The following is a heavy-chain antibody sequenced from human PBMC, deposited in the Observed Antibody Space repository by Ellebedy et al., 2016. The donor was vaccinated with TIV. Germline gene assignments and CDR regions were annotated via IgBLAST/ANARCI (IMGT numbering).Heavy chain of an antibody. Sequence: GESLKISCAASGFTFSSYAMGWVRQAPGKGLEWVSAISGSGDSTYYADSVKGRFTISRDNSEKTVYLQMNSLRAEDTAVYYCAKDLGKGVTLDAFDIWGQGTTVIVSS. D-gene: IGHD3-3*01. CDR3: AKDLGKGVTLDAFDI. CDR2: ISGSGDST. J-gene: IGHJ3*02. CDR1: GFTFSSYA. V-gene: IGHV3-23*01.